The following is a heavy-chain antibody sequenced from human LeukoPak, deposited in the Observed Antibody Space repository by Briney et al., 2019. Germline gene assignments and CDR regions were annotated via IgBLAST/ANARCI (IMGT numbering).Heavy chain of an antibody. D-gene: IGHD3-22*01. J-gene: IGHJ4*02. V-gene: IGHV3-23*01. CDR3: AANYYDSSGYYYPVGY. CDR1: GFTFSSYG. Sequence: GGSLRLSCAASGFTFSSYGMSWVRQAPGKGLEWVSAISGSGGSTYYADSVKGRFTISRDNSKNTLYLQMNSLRAEDTAVYYCAANYYDSSGYYYPVGYWGQGTLVTVSS. CDR2: ISGSGGST.